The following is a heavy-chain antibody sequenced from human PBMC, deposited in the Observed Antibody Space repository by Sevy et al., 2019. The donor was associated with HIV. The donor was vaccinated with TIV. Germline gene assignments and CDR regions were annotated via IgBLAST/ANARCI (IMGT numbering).Heavy chain of an antibody. CDR3: AGERTYYYDSSGSDYGYYGMDV. J-gene: IGHJ6*02. CDR1: GFTFSSYA. Sequence: GGSLRLSCAASGFTFSSYAMSWVRQAPGKGLEWVSAISGNGADTYYADSVKGRFTISRDNSKNTLYLQMNSLRAEDTGVYYCAGERTYYYDSSGSDYGYYGMDVWGQGATVTVSS. V-gene: IGHV3-23*01. CDR2: ISGNGADT. D-gene: IGHD3-22*01.